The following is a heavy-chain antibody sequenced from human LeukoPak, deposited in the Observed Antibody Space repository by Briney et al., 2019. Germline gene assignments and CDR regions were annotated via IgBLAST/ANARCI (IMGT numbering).Heavy chain of an antibody. CDR3: ARHNNLCGGDCYDYFDY. CDR1: GGSFSGYY. Sequence: SETLSLTCAVSGGSFSGYYWTWIRQPPGKGLEWIGEINHSGSANYNPSLKSRVTISLDTSKNQFSLNLSSVTAADTAVYYCARHNNLCGGDCYDYFDYWGQGTLVTVSS. CDR2: INHSGSA. V-gene: IGHV4-34*01. D-gene: IGHD2-21*02. J-gene: IGHJ4*02.